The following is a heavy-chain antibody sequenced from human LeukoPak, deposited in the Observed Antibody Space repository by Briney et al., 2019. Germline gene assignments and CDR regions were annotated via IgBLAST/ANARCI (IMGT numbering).Heavy chain of an antibody. Sequence: QSGGSLRLSCAASGFTFSSHGMNWVRQAPGKGLEWVSYISSGSSPTYYADSVKGRFTISRDNAKNSLYLQMNSLRAEDTAVYYCARQGSGWDYWGQGTLVTVSS. CDR3: ARQGSGWDY. V-gene: IGHV3-48*01. D-gene: IGHD6-19*01. CDR2: ISSGSSPT. CDR1: GFTFSSHG. J-gene: IGHJ4*02.